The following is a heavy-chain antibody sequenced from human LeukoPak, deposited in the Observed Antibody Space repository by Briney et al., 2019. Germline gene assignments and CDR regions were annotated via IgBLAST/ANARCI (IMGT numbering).Heavy chain of an antibody. Sequence: GASVTVSCTAFGYTFIGYYIHWVRQAPGQGLEWMGWINPDSAGTKYAQKFQGRVTMTRDTAISTAYMELSRLRSDDTAVYYCARDVFSRYYYDSSGSPPYGMDVWGQGTTVTVSS. D-gene: IGHD3-22*01. V-gene: IGHV1-2*02. J-gene: IGHJ6*02. CDR1: GYTFIGYY. CDR3: ARDVFSRYYYDSSGSPPYGMDV. CDR2: INPDSAGT.